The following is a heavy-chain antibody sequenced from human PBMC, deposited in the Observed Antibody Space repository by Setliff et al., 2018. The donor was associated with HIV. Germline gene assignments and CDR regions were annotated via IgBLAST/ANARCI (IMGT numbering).Heavy chain of an antibody. Sequence: ASVKVSCKASGDSFNNYAISWVRQAPGQGLEWMGQIVPIFGTPSYAQQFQGRVTITADRSTSTAYMELSSLRSEDTAIYYCARGSEGILSLFDKWGQGTLVTVSS. CDR2: IVPIFGTP. CDR3: ARGSEGILSLFDK. V-gene: IGHV1-69*06. J-gene: IGHJ4*02. CDR1: GDSFNNYA.